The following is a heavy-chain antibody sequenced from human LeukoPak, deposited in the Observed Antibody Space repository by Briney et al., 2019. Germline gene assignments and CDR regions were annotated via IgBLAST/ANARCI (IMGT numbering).Heavy chain of an antibody. V-gene: IGHV3-48*01. CDR1: GFTFSNYW. Sequence: PGGSLRLSCAASGFTFSNYWMSWDRQAPGKGLEWVSYISSSGSTIYYADSVKGRFTISRDNSKNTLYLQMNSLRAEDTAVYYCAKDRVSTTGTTDAFDIWGQGTMVTVSS. CDR2: ISSSGSTI. J-gene: IGHJ3*02. CDR3: AKDRVSTTGTTDAFDI. D-gene: IGHD1-1*01.